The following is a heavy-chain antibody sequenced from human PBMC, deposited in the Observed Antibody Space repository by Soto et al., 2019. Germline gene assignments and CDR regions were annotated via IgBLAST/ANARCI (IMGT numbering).Heavy chain of an antibody. J-gene: IGHJ6*02. CDR2: IIPIFGTA. D-gene: IGHD5-12*01. CDR3: ARGTVATIYYYYYGMDV. Sequence: QVQLVQSGAEVKKPGSSVKVSCKASGGTFSSYAISWVRQAPGQGLEWMGGIIPIFGTANYAQKFQGRVTITADESTSTAYMELSSLRSEDTAVYYCARGTVATIYYYYYGMDVWGQGTTVTVSS. CDR1: GGTFSSYA. V-gene: IGHV1-69*01.